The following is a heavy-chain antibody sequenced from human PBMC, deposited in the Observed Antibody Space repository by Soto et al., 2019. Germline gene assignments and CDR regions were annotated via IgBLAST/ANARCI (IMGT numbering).Heavy chain of an antibody. CDR2: IYTSGST. V-gene: IGHV4-4*07. CDR3: ARSADTAMVNYYYYYGMDV. J-gene: IGHJ6*02. CDR1: GGSISSYY. Sequence: ETLSLTCTVSGGSISSYYWSWIRQPAGKGLEWIGRIYTSGSTNYNPSLKSRVTMSVDTSKNQFSLKLSSVTAADTAVYYCARSADTAMVNYYYYYGMDVWGQGTTVTVSS. D-gene: IGHD5-18*01.